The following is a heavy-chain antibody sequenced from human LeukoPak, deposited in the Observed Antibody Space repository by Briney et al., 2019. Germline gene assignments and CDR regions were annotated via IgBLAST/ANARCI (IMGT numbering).Heavy chain of an antibody. Sequence: GGSLRLSCAAFGFTFSSYPMNWVRPAPGKGLEWVSNVRPGDSARFYADSVRGRFTISRDDAKNSLYLQMNSLRDEDTAVYYCATDSHYAFDFWGLGTLVTVSS. V-gene: IGHV3-48*02. CDR3: ATDSHYAFDF. D-gene: IGHD4-17*01. J-gene: IGHJ4*02. CDR2: VRPGDSAR. CDR1: GFTFSSYP.